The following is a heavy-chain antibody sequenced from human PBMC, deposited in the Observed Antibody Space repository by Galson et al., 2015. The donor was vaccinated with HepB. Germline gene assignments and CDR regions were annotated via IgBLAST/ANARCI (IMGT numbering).Heavy chain of an antibody. J-gene: IGHJ6*02. Sequence: SETLSLTCAVSGGSISSSNWWSWVRQPPGKGLEWIGEIYHSGSTNYNPSLKSRVTISVDKSKNQFSLKLSSVTAADTAVYYCARGVGYYYGSNRDYYYYGMDVWGQGTTVTVSS. V-gene: IGHV4-4*02. CDR1: GGSISSSNW. CDR2: IYHSGST. CDR3: ARGVGYYYGSNRDYYYYGMDV. D-gene: IGHD3-10*01.